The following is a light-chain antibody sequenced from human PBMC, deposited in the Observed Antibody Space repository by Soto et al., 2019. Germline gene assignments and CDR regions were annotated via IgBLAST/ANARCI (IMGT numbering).Light chain of an antibody. V-gene: IGKV1-39*01. Sequence: DIHMTQSPSSLSASVGDRVTITCRASQSIGSSLTWYQQKPGKAPKLLIYAASNLESGVPSTFSGSGSGTDFTLTISSLQPEDFATYYCQQSYSNRTFGQGTKVEIK. CDR1: QSIGSS. J-gene: IGKJ1*01. CDR3: QQSYSNRT. CDR2: AAS.